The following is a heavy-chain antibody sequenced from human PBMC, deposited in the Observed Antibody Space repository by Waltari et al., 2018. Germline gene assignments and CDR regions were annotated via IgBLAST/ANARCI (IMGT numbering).Heavy chain of an antibody. D-gene: IGHD1-26*01. Sequence: VRQAPGKGLEWVALISNYGYTSHYADSVRGRFTISRDNYQNTLSLEMNNLRTDDTGTYFCAVGDGTRWDPPFDHWGQGTQVTVSS. J-gene: IGHJ4*02. V-gene: IGHV3-30-3*01. CDR3: AVGDGTRWDPPFDH. CDR2: ISNYGYTS.